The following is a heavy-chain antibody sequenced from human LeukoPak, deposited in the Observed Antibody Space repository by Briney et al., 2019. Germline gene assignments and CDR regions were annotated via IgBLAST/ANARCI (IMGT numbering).Heavy chain of an antibody. CDR1: GFTFSSYS. CDR2: ISSSSSYI. CDR3: ARDSAAAVTGYYYYGMDV. Sequence: GGSLRLSCAASGFTFSSYSMNRVRQAPGKGLEWVSSISSSSSYIYYADSVKGRFTISRDNAKNSLYLQMNSLRAEDTAVYYCARDSAAAVTGYYYYGMDVWGQGTTVTVSS. V-gene: IGHV3-21*01. D-gene: IGHD6-13*01. J-gene: IGHJ6*02.